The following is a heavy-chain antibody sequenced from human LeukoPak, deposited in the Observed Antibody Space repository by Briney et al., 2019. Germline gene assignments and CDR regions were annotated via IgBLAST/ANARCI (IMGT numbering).Heavy chain of an antibody. CDR3: ARGRLGDCSGGSCPGAVWFDP. V-gene: IGHV4-4*07. Sequence: SETLSLTCTVSGGSISSYLLSWIRQPAGKSLEWIGRVSTSGNINYNPSLKSRVTMSVDTSKNQFSLKLSYVTAADTAVYFCARGRLGDCSGGSCPGAVWFDPWGQGTLVTVSS. CDR1: GGSISSYL. CDR2: VSTSGNI. J-gene: IGHJ5*02. D-gene: IGHD2-15*01.